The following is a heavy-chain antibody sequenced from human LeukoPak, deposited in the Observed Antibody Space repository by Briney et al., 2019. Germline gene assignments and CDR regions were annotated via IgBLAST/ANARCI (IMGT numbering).Heavy chain of an antibody. J-gene: IGHJ4*02. CDR3: ARQYDFWSGYYEDY. Sequence: SETLSLTCTVSGGSISSYYWSWIRQPAGKGLEWIGRIYTSGSTNYNPSLKSRVTMSVDTSKNQFSLKLSSVTAADTAVYYCARQYDFWSGYYEDYWDQGTLVTVSS. D-gene: IGHD3-3*01. CDR1: GGSISSYY. CDR2: IYTSGST. V-gene: IGHV4-4*07.